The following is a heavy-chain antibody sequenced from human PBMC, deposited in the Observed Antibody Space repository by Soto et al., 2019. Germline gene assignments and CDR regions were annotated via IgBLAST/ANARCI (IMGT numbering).Heavy chain of an antibody. CDR1: GGSFNNYF. Sequence: SETLSLTCVVSGGSFNNYFWSWIRQPPGKGLEWIGEINHTGSANYNPSLKSRVTISVDTSKNQFSLKLSSVTAADTAVYYCARLYNWNYYGDYWGQGILVTVSS. V-gene: IGHV4-34*01. CDR2: INHTGSA. D-gene: IGHD1-7*01. J-gene: IGHJ4*02. CDR3: ARLYNWNYYGDY.